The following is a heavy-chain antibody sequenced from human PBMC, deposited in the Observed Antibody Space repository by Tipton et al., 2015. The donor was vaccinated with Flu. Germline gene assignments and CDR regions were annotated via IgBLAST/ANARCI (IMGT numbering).Heavy chain of an antibody. CDR1: GGSFTDYY. J-gene: IGHJ6*02. D-gene: IGHD4-11*01. V-gene: IGHV4-34*01. Sequence: TLSLTCAVYGGSFTDYYWSWIRQPPGKGLEWIGEIHHSGNTKYNPSLKSRVTISVDTSKNQFSLKVNSVTAADTAVYYCAKGGTVRNGMDVWGQGITVTVSS. CDR2: IHHSGNT. CDR3: AKGGTVRNGMDV.